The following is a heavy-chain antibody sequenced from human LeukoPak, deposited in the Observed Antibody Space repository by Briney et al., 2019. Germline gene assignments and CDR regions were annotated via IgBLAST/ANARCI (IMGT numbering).Heavy chain of an antibody. D-gene: IGHD6-13*01. J-gene: IGHJ4*02. CDR3: ARDGPGAAAGTGGY. Sequence: SVKVSCKASGYTFTSYAMNWVRQAPGQGLEWMGGIIPIFGTANYAQKFQGRVTITADKSTSTAYMELSSLRSEDTAVYYCARDGPGAAAGTGGYWGQGTLVTVSS. CDR2: IIPIFGTA. V-gene: IGHV1-69*06. CDR1: GYTFTSYA.